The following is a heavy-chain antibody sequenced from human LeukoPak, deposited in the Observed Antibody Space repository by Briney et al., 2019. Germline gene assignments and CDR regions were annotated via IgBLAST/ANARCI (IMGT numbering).Heavy chain of an antibody. CDR1: GGSISSHY. D-gene: IGHD2-2*02. V-gene: IGHV4-59*11. CDR2: IYYSGST. CDR3: ARAPGYCSSTSCYKSYYYFDY. J-gene: IGHJ4*02. Sequence: SETLSLTCTVSGGSISSHYWSWIRQPPGKGLEWIGYIYYSGSTNYNPSLKSRVTISVDTSKNQFSLKLSSVTAADTAVYYCARAPGYCSSTSCYKSYYYFDYWGQGTLVTVSS.